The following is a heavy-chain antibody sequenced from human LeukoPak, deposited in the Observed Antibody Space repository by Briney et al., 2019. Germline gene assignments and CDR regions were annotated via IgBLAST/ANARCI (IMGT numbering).Heavy chain of an antibody. CDR2: IYTSGST. V-gene: IGHV4-4*07. D-gene: IGHD2-21*01. J-gene: IGHJ4*02. Sequence: SETLSLTCTVSGGSISSYYWSWIRQPAGKGLEWIGRIYTSGSTNYNPSLKSRVTMSVDTSKNQFSLQLNSVTPEDTAVYYCARTGRPQAIVVPTAGEFDYWGQGTLVTVSS. CDR1: GGSISSYY. CDR3: ARTGRPQAIVVPTAGEFDY.